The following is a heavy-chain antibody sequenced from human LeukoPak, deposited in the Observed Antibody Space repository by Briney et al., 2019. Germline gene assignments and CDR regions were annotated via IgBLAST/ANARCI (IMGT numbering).Heavy chain of an antibody. D-gene: IGHD5-12*01. V-gene: IGHV4-31*03. CDR2: IYYSGST. Sequence: SQTLSLTCTVSGGSISSGGYYWSWIRQHPGKGLERIGYIYYSGSTYYNPSLKSRVTISVDTSKNQFSLKLSSVTAADTAVYYCARGSGYAGVFDYWGQGTLVTVSS. J-gene: IGHJ4*02. CDR1: GGSISSGGYY. CDR3: ARGSGYAGVFDY.